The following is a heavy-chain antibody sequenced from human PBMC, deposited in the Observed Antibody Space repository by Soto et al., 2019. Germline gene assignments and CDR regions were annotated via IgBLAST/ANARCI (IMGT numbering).Heavy chain of an antibody. V-gene: IGHV4-31*03. CDR1: GGSISSGVYY. CDR2: IYYSGST. D-gene: IGHD3-22*01. Sequence: TLSLTCPFSGGSISSGVYYWRWIRQHPGKGLEWIWYIYYSGSTYYNPSLKSRVTISVDTSKNQFSLKLSSVTAADTAVYYCAREGYDSSGYYLWYAFDIWGQGTMVTVSS. J-gene: IGHJ3*02. CDR3: AREGYDSSGYYLWYAFDI.